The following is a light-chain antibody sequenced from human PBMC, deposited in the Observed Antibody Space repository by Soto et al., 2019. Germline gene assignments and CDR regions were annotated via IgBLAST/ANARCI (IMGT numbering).Light chain of an antibody. Sequence: DIQMTQSPSSLSATVGDRVTITCRASQDISNYLAWHQQKPGKVPKLLIYAASTLQPGVPSRFSGSGSGTDFTLTISSLQPEDVATYYCQKHNGAPPETFGPGTKVAIK. J-gene: IGKJ3*01. V-gene: IGKV1-27*01. CDR1: QDISNY. CDR2: AAS. CDR3: QKHNGAPPET.